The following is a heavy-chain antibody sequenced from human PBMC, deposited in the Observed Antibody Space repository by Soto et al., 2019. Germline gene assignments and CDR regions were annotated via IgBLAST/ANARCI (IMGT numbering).Heavy chain of an antibody. CDR2: ISGSGGST. D-gene: IGHD6-13*01. J-gene: IGHJ1*01. CDR3: AKPPITYSSSSFLAEYFQH. Sequence: GGSLRLSCAASGFTFSSYAMSWVRQAPGKGLEWVSAISGSGGSTYYADSVKGRFTISRDNSKNTLYLQMNSLRAEDTAVYYCAKPPITYSSSSFLAEYFQHWGQGTLVTVSS. V-gene: IGHV3-23*01. CDR1: GFTFSSYA.